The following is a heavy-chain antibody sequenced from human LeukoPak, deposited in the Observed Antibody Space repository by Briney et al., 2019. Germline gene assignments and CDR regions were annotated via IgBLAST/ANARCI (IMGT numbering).Heavy chain of an antibody. D-gene: IGHD3-16*01. CDR3: AKLGGASRIDY. CDR2: ISGSGGST. CDR1: GFTCNSYA. J-gene: IGHJ4*02. Sequence: QAAQSLRLSCAASGFTCNSYAMSWVRQAPRKGLEWVSAISGSGGSTYYADSVKGRFTISRDNSKNTLYLQMNSLRAEDTAVYYCAKLGGASRIDYWGQGTLVTVSS. V-gene: IGHV3-23*01.